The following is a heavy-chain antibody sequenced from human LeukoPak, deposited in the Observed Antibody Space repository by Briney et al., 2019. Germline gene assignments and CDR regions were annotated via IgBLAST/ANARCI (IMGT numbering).Heavy chain of an antibody. J-gene: IGHJ4*02. CDR3: AREGYGGPFDY. D-gene: IGHD4-23*01. CDR2: IYYSGST. CDR1: GGSISSGGYY. Sequence: SETLSLTCTVSGGSISSGGYYWSWFRQHPGKGLEWIGYIYYSGSTYYNPSLKSRVTISVDTSKNQFSLKLSSVTAADTAVYYCAREGYGGPFDYWGQGTLVTVSS. V-gene: IGHV4-31*03.